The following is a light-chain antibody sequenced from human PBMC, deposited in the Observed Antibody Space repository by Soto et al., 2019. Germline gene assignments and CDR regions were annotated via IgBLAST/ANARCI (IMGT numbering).Light chain of an antibody. CDR2: GAS. CDR1: QSVSSSY. Sequence: EIVLTQSPGTLSLSPGVRATLSCRASQSVSSSYLAWYQQKPGQAPRLLIYGASSRATGIPDRFSGSGSGTDFTLTISNLEPEDFAVYYCQQHSHWPPWTFGQGTRVEIQ. J-gene: IGKJ1*01. V-gene: IGKV3D-20*02. CDR3: QQHSHWPPWT.